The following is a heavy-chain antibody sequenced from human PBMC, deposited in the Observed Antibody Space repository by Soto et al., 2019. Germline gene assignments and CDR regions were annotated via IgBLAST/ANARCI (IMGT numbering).Heavy chain of an antibody. D-gene: IGHD2-15*01. Sequence: QVQLVESGGGVVQPGRSLRLSCAASGFSFSNCGMHWVRQAPGKGLEWVAAISFDGSDKYYLESVKGRFTISRDNPKNTLFLQMNSLRVEDTAVYYCVKGSEVARQELDYWGQGTLVTVSS. CDR2: ISFDGSDK. V-gene: IGHV3-30*18. J-gene: IGHJ4*02. CDR1: GFSFSNCG. CDR3: VKGSEVARQELDY.